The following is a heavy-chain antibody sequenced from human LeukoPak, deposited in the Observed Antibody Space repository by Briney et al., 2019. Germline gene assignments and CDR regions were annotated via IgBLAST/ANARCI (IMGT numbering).Heavy chain of an antibody. Sequence: PSETLSLTCAVYGGSFSGFYWSWIRQPPGKGLEWIGEINHSGSTNYNPSLKSRVTISVDTSKNQFSLRLSSVTTADTAVYYCARVSPPMATLDYWGQGTLVTVSS. J-gene: IGHJ4*02. CDR2: INHSGST. CDR3: ARVSPPMATLDY. D-gene: IGHD3-10*01. CDR1: GGSFSGFY. V-gene: IGHV4-34*01.